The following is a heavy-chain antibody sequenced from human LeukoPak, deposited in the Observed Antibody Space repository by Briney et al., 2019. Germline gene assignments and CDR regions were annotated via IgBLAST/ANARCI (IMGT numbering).Heavy chain of an antibody. J-gene: IGHJ5*02. CDR3: ARDALYGSGSYTNWFDP. CDR2: IYYTGNT. V-gene: IGHV4-59*01. CDR1: GGSISSYF. D-gene: IGHD3-10*01. Sequence: SETLSLTCTVSGGSISSYFWSWIRQPPGKGLEWIGFIYYTGNTNYNPSLKSRVTISVDTSKNQFSLKLSSVTAADTAVYYCARDALYGSGSYTNWFDPWGQGTLVTVSS.